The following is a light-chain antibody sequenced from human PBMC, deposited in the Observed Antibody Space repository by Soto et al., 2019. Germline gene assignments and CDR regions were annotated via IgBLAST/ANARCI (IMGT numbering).Light chain of an antibody. CDR1: QDISSD. Sequence: DIQLTQSPSFLSASVGDRVTITCRASQDISSDLAWYQQNPGKAPKLLIYAASTLQNGVPSTFSGSGSGTEFTLTISSLQPEDFGTYYCQQANSFPYTFGQGTKLEIK. CDR2: AAS. V-gene: IGKV1-9*01. J-gene: IGKJ2*01. CDR3: QQANSFPYT.